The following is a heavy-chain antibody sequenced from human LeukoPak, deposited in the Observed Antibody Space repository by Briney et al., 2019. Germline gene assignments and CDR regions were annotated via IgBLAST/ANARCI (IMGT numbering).Heavy chain of an antibody. CDR2: IGNDGRDQ. Sequence: GGSLRLSCAASGFTFSGHAMHWVRHTPGVGLEWVALIGNDGRDQHYSESVKGRFTISRDNSKNTLYLQMNSLRAEDTAVYYCAKDGRMPSLLWFGELPYYFDYWGQGTLATVSS. J-gene: IGHJ4*02. D-gene: IGHD3-10*01. CDR3: AKDGRMPSLLWFGELPYYFDY. CDR1: GFTFSGHA. V-gene: IGHV3-30*02.